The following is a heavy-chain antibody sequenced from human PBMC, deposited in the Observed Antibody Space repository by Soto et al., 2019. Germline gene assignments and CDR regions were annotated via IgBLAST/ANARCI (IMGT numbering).Heavy chain of an antibody. Sequence: GGSLRLSCAASGFTFSSYAMSWVRQAPGKGLEWVSAISGSGGSTYYADSVKGRFTISRDNSKNTLYLQMNSLRAEDTAVYYCAKVGFGESAPYYYYGMDVWGQGTTVTVSS. J-gene: IGHJ6*02. D-gene: IGHD3-10*01. V-gene: IGHV3-23*01. CDR2: ISGSGGST. CDR1: GFTFSSYA. CDR3: AKVGFGESAPYYYYGMDV.